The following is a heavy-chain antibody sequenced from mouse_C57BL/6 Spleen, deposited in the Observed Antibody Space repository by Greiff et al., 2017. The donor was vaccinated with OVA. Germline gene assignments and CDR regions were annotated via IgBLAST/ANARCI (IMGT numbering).Heavy chain of an antibody. J-gene: IGHJ4*01. CDR2: IRRKSSNYAT. CDR1: GFTFNTYA. CDR3: VRKFYAMDY. Sequence: EVQVVESGGGLVQPKGSLKLSCAASGFTFNTYAMHWVRQAPGKGLEWVARIRRKSSNYATYYADSVKDRFTISRDDSQSMLYLQMNNLKTEDTAMYYCVRKFYAMDYWGQGTSVTVSS. V-gene: IGHV10-3*01.